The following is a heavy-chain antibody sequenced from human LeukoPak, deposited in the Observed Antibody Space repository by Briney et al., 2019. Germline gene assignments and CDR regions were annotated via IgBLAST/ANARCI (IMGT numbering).Heavy chain of an antibody. CDR3: ARPYCASTSCPTFEY. J-gene: IGHJ4*02. D-gene: IGHD2-2*01. CDR1: GFAFSSYN. V-gene: IGHV3-48*01. CDR2: ISSGSDTI. Sequence: GGSLRLSCAASGFAFSSYNMNWVRQAPGKGLEWVSYISSGSDTIFYADSVKGRFTTSRDNAKNSPYLQMNSLRAEDTAVYYCARPYCASTSCPTFEYWGQGTLVTVSS.